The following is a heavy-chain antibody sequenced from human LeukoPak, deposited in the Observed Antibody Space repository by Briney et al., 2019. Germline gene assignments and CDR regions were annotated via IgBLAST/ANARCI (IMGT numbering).Heavy chain of an antibody. D-gene: IGHD6-19*01. CDR3: AVFPWLVEKWDNWFDP. J-gene: IGHJ5*02. CDR1: GYSFTSYW. Sequence: GESLKISCKGSGYSFTSYWIGWVRQMPGKGLEWMGIIYPGDSDTRYSPSFQGQVTISADKSISTAYLQWSSLKASDTAMHYCAVFPWLVEKWDNWFDPWGQGTLVTVSS. V-gene: IGHV5-51*01. CDR2: IYPGDSDT.